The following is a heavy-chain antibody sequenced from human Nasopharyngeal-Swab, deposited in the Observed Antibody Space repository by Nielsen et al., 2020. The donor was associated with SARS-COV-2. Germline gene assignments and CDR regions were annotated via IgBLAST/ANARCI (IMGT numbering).Heavy chain of an antibody. Sequence: GGSLSLSCAASGFTFSGSAMHWVRQASGKGLEWVGRIRSKANSYATAYAASVKGRFTISRDDSKNTAYLQMNSLKTEDTAVYYCTRHVCSGGSCYCDYWGQGTLVTVSS. J-gene: IGHJ4*02. CDR3: TRHVCSGGSCYCDY. CDR1: GFTFSGSA. CDR2: IRSKANSYAT. V-gene: IGHV3-73*01. D-gene: IGHD2-15*01.